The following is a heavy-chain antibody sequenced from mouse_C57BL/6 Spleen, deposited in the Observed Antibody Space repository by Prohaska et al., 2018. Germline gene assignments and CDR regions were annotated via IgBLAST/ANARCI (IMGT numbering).Heavy chain of an antibody. Sequence: HGKSLEWIGDINPNNGGTSYNQKFKGKATLTVDKSSSTAYMELRSLTTEDSAIYYCARDSSGYQAGYWGQGTTLTVSS. CDR3: ARDSSGYQAGY. CDR2: INPNNGGT. V-gene: IGHV1-26*01. D-gene: IGHD3-2*02. J-gene: IGHJ2*01.